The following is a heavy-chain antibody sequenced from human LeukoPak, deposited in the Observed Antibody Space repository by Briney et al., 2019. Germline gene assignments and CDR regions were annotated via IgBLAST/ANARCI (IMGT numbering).Heavy chain of an antibody. D-gene: IGHD3-10*01. J-gene: IGHJ4*02. Sequence: SETLSLTCTVSGGSISSYYWSWIRQPPGKGLEWIGYIYYSGSTNYNPSLKSRVTISVDTSKNQFSLKLNSLTAADTAVYHCATVGGSDNYYIDYWGQGTLVTVSS. V-gene: IGHV4-59*01. CDR3: ATVGGSDNYYIDY. CDR1: GGSISSYY. CDR2: IYYSGST.